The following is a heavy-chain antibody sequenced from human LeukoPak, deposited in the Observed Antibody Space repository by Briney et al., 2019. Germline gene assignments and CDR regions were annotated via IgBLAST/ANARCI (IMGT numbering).Heavy chain of an antibody. CDR1: GGSISSGGYY. Sequence: PSETLSLTCTVSGGSISSGGYYWGWIRQPPGKGLEWIGSIYHSGSTYYNPSLKSRVTISVDTSKNQFSLKLSSVAAADTAVYYCARETGDIVADHWFDPWGQGTLVTVSS. CDR2: IYHSGST. D-gene: IGHD5-12*01. V-gene: IGHV4-39*07. J-gene: IGHJ5*02. CDR3: ARETGDIVADHWFDP.